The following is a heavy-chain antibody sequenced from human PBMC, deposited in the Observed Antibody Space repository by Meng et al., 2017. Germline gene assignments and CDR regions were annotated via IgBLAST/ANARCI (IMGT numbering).Heavy chain of an antibody. Sequence: SETLSLTCTVSGGSISSGGYYWSWIRQHPGKGLEWIGYIYYSGSTYYNPSLKSRVTISVDTSKNQFSLKLSSVTAADTAVYYCARVHYYDSSGYYYGENWFDPWGQGTLVTVSS. V-gene: IGHV4-31*03. CDR3: ARVHYYDSSGYYYGENWFDP. J-gene: IGHJ5*02. CDR1: GGSISSGGYY. CDR2: IYYSGST. D-gene: IGHD3-22*01.